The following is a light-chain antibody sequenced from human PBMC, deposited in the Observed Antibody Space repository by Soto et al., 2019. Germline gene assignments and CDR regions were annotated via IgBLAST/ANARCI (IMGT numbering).Light chain of an antibody. J-gene: IGLJ1*01. V-gene: IGLV2-14*01. CDR3: TSHTISSALQV. CDR2: GVS. CDR1: ISDFVVYNY. Sequence: QSALTQPASVSGSPGQSITISCTGTISDFVVYNYVSWYQQHPGKAPKLMIYGVSNRHSGVSNRFSGSKSGNTASLTISGLQADDEADYYCTSHTISSALQVFGTGTKATVL.